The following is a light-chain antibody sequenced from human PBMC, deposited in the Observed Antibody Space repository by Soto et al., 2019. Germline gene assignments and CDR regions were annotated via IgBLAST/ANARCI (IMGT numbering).Light chain of an antibody. CDR2: RNN. CDR1: NSNIGSNY. J-gene: IGLJ7*01. V-gene: IGLV1-47*01. CDR3: STWDDSLPGIVV. Sequence: QSVLTQPPSASGTPGQTVTSSCSGSNSNIGSNYVCWYQQLPGTAPKLLIYRNNHRPSGVPDRFSGSKSGTSASLAISGLRSEDEADYYCSTWDDSLPGIVVFGGGTQLTVL.